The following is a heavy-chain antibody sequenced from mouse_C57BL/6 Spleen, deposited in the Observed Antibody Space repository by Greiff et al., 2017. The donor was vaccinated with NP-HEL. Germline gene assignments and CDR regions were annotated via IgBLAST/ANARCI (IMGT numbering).Heavy chain of an antibody. D-gene: IGHD2-1*01. CDR1: GFSLTSYG. CDR2: IWRDGST. CDR3: ARPDGNYDGYYDV. V-gene: IGHV2-6*03. Sequence: VKLLESGPGLVAPSQSLSITCTVSGFSLTSYGVHWVRQPPGKGLEWLVVIWRDGSTTYNSALKSRLSISKDNSKSQVFLKMNSLQTNDTATYCCARPDGNYDGYYDVWGTGTTVTVSS. J-gene: IGHJ1*03.